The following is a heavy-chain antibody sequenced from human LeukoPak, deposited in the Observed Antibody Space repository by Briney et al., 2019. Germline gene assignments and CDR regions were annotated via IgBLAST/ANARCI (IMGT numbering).Heavy chain of an antibody. CDR2: IYSGGST. CDR3: ARDPRGGYPPYYFDY. D-gene: IGHD3-22*01. CDR1: GFTVSSNY. J-gene: IGHJ4*02. V-gene: IGHV3-53*01. Sequence: GGSLRLSCAASGFTVSSNYMSWVRQAPGKGLEWVSAIYSGGSTYYADSVKGRFTISRDNSKNTLHLQMNSLRAEDTAVYYCARDPRGGYPPYYFDYWGQGTLVTVSS.